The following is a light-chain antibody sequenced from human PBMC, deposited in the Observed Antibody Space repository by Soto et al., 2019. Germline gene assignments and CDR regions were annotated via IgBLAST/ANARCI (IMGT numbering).Light chain of an antibody. Sequence: AIGITQSPSSLSASTGDRVAITCRASQDIGSFLAWYQQKPGKAPKILIYDASTLPSGVPSRFGGSGSGTDFTLTISRLQPEDFSTYYCQQFYSYPLTFGGGTKVDIK. CDR1: QDIGSF. J-gene: IGKJ4*01. CDR3: QQFYSYPLT. CDR2: DAS. V-gene: IGKV1-8*01.